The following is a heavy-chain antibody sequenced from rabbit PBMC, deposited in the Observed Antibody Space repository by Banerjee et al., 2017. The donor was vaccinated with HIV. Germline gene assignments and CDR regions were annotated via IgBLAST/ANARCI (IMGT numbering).Heavy chain of an antibody. J-gene: IGHJ4*01. D-gene: IGHD7-1*01. CDR1: GFDLSRYH. CDR2: IYTGSDNT. V-gene: IGHV1S40*01. CDR3: ARGYVGYDEAKDV. Sequence: QQLVESGGGLVKPGASLTLTCTASGFDLSRYHMNWVRQAPGKGLEWIGCIYTGSDNTYYANWAKGRFTISKTSSTTVTLQMTSLTAADTATYFCARGYVGYDEAKDVWGPGTLVTVS.